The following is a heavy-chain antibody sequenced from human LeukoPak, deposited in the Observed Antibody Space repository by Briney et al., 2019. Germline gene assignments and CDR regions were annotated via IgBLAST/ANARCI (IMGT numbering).Heavy chain of an antibody. Sequence: SETLSLTCAVYGGSFSGYYWSWIRQPPGKGLEWIGEINHSGSTNYNPSLKSRVTISVDTSKNRFSLKLSSVTAADTAVYYCARRYRRTPELTEWGQGTLVTVSS. CDR1: GGSFSGYY. CDR2: INHSGST. V-gene: IGHV4-34*01. CDR3: ARRYRRTPELTE. J-gene: IGHJ4*02. D-gene: IGHD1-1*01.